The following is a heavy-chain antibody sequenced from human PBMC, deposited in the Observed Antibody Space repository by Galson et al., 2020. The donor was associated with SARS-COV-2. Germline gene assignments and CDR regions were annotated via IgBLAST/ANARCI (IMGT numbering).Heavy chain of an antibody. Sequence: SETLSLTCTVSGGSISSGSYYWSWIRQPAGKGLEWIGRIYTSGSTNYNPSLKSRVTISVDTSKNQFSLKLSSVTAADTAVYYCARAAAAPYYYYYYGMDVWGQGTTVTVSS. J-gene: IGHJ6*02. CDR2: IYTSGST. D-gene: IGHD6-13*01. CDR3: ARAAAAPYYYYYYGMDV. CDR1: GGSISSGSYY. V-gene: IGHV4-61*02.